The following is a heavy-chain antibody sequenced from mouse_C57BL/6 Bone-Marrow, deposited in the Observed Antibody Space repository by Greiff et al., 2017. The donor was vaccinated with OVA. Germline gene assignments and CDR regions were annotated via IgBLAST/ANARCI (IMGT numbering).Heavy chain of an antibody. CDR1: GFTFSSYA. D-gene: IGHD1-1*01. CDR3: ARRAYYGSSYWYFDV. V-gene: IGHV5-4*03. CDR2: ISDGGSYT. Sequence: EVMLVESGGGLVKPGGSLKLSCAASGFTFSSYAMSWVRQTPEKRLEWVATISDGGSYTYYPDNVKGRFTISRDSAKNNLYLQMSHLKSEDTAMYYCARRAYYGSSYWYFDVWGTGTTVTVSS. J-gene: IGHJ1*03.